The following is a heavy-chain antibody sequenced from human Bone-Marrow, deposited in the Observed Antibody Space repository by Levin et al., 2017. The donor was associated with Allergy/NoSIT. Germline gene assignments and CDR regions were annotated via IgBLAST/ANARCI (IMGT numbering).Heavy chain of an antibody. J-gene: IGHJ5*02. CDR3: AREQYGSGSYGWFDP. CDR2: IYYIGTT. D-gene: IGHD3-10*01. Sequence: HSQTLSLTCNVSGASITSFYWSWIRQPPGKGLEWIGHIYYIGTTDYNPSLKSRVTMSVDTSNNQFSLKLTSVTAADTAIYYCAREQYGSGSYGWFDPWGRGTLVTVSS. V-gene: IGHV4-59*01. CDR1: GASITSFY.